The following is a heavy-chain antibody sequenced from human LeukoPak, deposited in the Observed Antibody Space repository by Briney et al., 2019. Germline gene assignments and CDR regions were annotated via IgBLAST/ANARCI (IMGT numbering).Heavy chain of an antibody. CDR1: GFTFSSYG. J-gene: IGHJ4*02. CDR3: AKDHSSGWYVDY. V-gene: IGHV3-30*18. CDR2: ISYDGSNK. Sequence: GGSLRLSCAASGFTFSSYGMHWVRQAPGKELEWVAVISYDGSNKYYADSVKGRFTISRDNSKNTLYLQMNSLRAEDTAVYYCAKDHSSGWYVDYWGQGTLVTVSS. D-gene: IGHD6-19*01.